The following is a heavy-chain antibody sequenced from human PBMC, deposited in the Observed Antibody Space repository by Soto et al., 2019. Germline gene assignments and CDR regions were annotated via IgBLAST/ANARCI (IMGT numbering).Heavy chain of an antibody. CDR1: GFTFNYYW. J-gene: IGHJ6*02. V-gene: IGHV3-7*03. CDR3: ARDRERVTVNGGIALGAMEV. CDR2: VKPDGSAT. D-gene: IGHD3-22*01. Sequence: GGSLRLSCAASGFTFNYYWMTWVRQAPGKGLEWVANVKPDGSATFYADSLKGRFTISRDNAKNSVSLQMDSLRADDTAVYYCARDRERVTVNGGIALGAMEVWGHGTTVTVSS.